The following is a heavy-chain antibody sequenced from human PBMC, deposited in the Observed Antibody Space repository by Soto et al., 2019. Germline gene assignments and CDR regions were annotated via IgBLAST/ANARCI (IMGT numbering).Heavy chain of an antibody. D-gene: IGHD1-26*01. V-gene: IGHV1-69*01. CDR3: ARGVNSGSYYFDYYGMDV. Sequence: SVKVSCKASGGTFSSYAISWGRQAPVQGLEWMGGIIPIFGTANYAQKFQGRVTITADESTSTAYMELSSLRSEDTAVYYCARGVNSGSYYFDYYGMDVWGQGTTVTVSS. CDR1: GGTFSSYA. CDR2: IIPIFGTA. J-gene: IGHJ6*02.